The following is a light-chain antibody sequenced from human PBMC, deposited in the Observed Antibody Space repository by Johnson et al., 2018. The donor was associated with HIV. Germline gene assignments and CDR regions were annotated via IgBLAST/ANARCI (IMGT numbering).Light chain of an antibody. CDR3: GTWDTSPGAHYV. Sequence: QSVLTQPPSVSAAPGQKVTISCSGSSSTIGTNYVSWYQQFPGTAPKLLIFDKNKRPSGIPDRFSASQSGTSATLDITGLQTGDEADYYCGTWDTSPGAHYVFGSGTKVTVL. CDR2: DKN. V-gene: IGLV1-51*01. J-gene: IGLJ1*01. CDR1: SSTIGTNY.